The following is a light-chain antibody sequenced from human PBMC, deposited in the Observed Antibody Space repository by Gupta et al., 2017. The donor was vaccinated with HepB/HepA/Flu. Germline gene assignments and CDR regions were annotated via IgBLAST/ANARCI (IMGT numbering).Light chain of an antibody. Sequence: SSELTQDPAVSVALGQTVRITCQGDSLRSYYASWYQQKPGQAPVLVIYGKNNRPSGIPDRFSGSSSGNTASWTITGAQAEEEADYYCNSRDSSGNHYVFGTGTKVTVL. CDR2: GKN. CDR3: NSRDSSGNHYV. V-gene: IGLV3-19*01. J-gene: IGLJ1*01. CDR1: SLRSYY.